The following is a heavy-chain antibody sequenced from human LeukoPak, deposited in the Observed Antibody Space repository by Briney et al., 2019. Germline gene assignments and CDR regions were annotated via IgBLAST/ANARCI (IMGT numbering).Heavy chain of an antibody. CDR3: ARSPLNYGDYAPHDY. V-gene: IGHV3-21*01. Sequence: PGGSLRLSCAASGFTFSSYKMNWVRQAPGKGLEWISCISSSSSDIRYTSSVRGRFTISRDNTRNSLYLQMDSLGADDTAVYYCARSPLNYGDYAPHDYWGQGTLVTVSS. D-gene: IGHD4-17*01. J-gene: IGHJ4*02. CDR1: GFTFSSYK. CDR2: ISSSSSDI.